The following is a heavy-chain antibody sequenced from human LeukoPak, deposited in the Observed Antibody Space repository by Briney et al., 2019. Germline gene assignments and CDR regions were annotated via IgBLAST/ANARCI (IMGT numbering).Heavy chain of an antibody. V-gene: IGHV4-34*01. D-gene: IGHD6-13*01. CDR2: INHSGST. CDR1: GGSFSGYY. Sequence: PSETLSLTCAVYGGSFSGYYWSWIRQPPGKGLEWIGEINHSGSTNYNPSLKSRVTISVDTSKNQFSLKLSSVTAADTAVYYCARGLRAAAGTWYNWFDPWGQGTLVTVYS. CDR3: ARGLRAAAGTWYNWFDP. J-gene: IGHJ5*02.